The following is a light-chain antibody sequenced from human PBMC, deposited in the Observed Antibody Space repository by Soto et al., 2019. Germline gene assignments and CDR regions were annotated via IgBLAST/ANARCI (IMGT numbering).Light chain of an antibody. CDR3: QQYNNWPPEDT. Sequence: EIVMTQSPATLSVSPGERATLSCRASQSVSSNLAWYHQKPGQAPRLLIYGASTRATGIPARFSGSGSGTEFTLTISSLQSEDFAVYYCQQYNNWPPEDTFGQGTKREIK. J-gene: IGKJ2*01. CDR2: GAS. V-gene: IGKV3-15*01. CDR1: QSVSSN.